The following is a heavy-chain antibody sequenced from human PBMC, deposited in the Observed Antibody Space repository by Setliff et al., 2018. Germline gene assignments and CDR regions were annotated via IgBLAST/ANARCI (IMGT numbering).Heavy chain of an antibody. D-gene: IGHD3-3*02. Sequence: SETLSLTCNVSGDSLSRSYWNWIRQTPEKGLEWIGYVYHIGTTKYNPSLKSRVIISIDTSKKQFSLKLSSVTAADTAIYYCARAPDYLEGSTFYCLPSYFDHWGQGALVTVSS. CDR2: VYHIGTT. V-gene: IGHV4-59*01. J-gene: IGHJ4*02. CDR1: GDSLSRSY. CDR3: ARAPDYLEGSTFYCLPSYFDH.